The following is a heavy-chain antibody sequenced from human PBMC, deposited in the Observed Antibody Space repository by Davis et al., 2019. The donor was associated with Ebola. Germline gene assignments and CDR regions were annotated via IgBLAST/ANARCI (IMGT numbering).Heavy chain of an antibody. V-gene: IGHV3-30*18. J-gene: IGHJ3*01. D-gene: IGHD3-10*02. Sequence: GGSLRLSCAVSGFTFSDYYMSWIRQTPGKGLEWVALISYDGGNRYFADSVKGRFTISRDNSKNTLYLQMNSLRAEDTAVYYCAKMFGELFPEALDFWGQGTMVTVSS. CDR3: AKMFGELFPEALDF. CDR2: ISYDGGNR. CDR1: GFTFSDYY.